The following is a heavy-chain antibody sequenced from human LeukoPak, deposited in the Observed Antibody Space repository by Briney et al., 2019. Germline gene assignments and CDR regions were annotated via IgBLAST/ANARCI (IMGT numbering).Heavy chain of an antibody. CDR3: AKELYDSSGYYNY. V-gene: IGHV3-48*03. Sequence: SGGSLRLSCTASGFTFGDYSMNWVRQAPGKGLEWVSYISSSGRTIYYADSVKGRFTISRDNAKNSLYLQMNSLRAEDTAVYYCAKELYDSSGYYNYWGQGTLVTVSS. D-gene: IGHD3-22*01. J-gene: IGHJ4*02. CDR2: ISSSGRTI. CDR1: GFTFGDYS.